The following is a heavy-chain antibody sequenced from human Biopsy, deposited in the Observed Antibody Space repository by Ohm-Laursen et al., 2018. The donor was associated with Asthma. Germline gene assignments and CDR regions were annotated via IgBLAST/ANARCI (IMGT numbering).Heavy chain of an antibody. CDR3: ARGPEWNGLDV. Sequence: SDTLSLTCTVSGGSMSSSSYSWGWIRQPPGKGLEWIGESTQGGGTTFNPSLKSRVTISIDSSKSQLSLKVRSVTAADTAVYYCARGPEWNGLDVWGQGTTVTVSS. J-gene: IGHJ6*02. CDR2: STQGGGT. D-gene: IGHD3-3*01. CDR1: GGSMSSSSYS. V-gene: IGHV4-39*07.